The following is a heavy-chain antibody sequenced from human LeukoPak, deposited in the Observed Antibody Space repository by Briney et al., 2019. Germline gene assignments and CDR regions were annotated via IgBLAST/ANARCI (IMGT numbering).Heavy chain of an antibody. J-gene: IGHJ4*02. CDR2: ISYDGSNK. V-gene: IGHV3-30*18. CDR1: GFTFSSYG. D-gene: IGHD3-16*02. CDR3: AKENPSYYFWGSYRPIGSDFDY. Sequence: PGGSLRLSCAASGFTFSSYGMHWVRQAPGKGLEWVAVISYDGSNKYYADSVKGRFTISRDNSKNTLYLQMNSLRAEDTAVYYCAKENPSYYFWGSYRPIGSDFDYWGQGTLVTVSS.